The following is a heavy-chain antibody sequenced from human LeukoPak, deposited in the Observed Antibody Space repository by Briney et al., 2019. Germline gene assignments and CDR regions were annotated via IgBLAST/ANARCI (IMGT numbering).Heavy chain of an antibody. CDR3: VSPRGLSYGYFDY. J-gene: IGHJ4*02. Sequence: SETLSLTCTVSGGSISSSSAYWGWIRQPPGKGLEWIGSIYYSKHTYYNPSLKSRVTISADTSKNQFSLTLGSASATDTAVYYCVSPRGLSYGYFDYWGQGTLVTVSS. D-gene: IGHD5-18*01. CDR1: GGSISSSSAY. V-gene: IGHV4-39*01. CDR2: IYYSKHT.